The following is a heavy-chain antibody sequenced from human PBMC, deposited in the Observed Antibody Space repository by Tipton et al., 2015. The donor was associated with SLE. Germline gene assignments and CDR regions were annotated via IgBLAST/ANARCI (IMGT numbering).Heavy chain of an antibody. CDR1: GGSISSYY. Sequence: TLSLTCTVSGGSISSYYWSWVRQPPGKGLEWIGYIYYSGSTNYNPSLESRLTISVDTSKNQFSLKLTSMTAADTAVYYCARDRSSLNDAFDIWGQGTLVTVSS. V-gene: IGHV4-59*01. J-gene: IGHJ3*02. CDR3: ARDRSSLNDAFDI. D-gene: IGHD6-6*01. CDR2: IYYSGST.